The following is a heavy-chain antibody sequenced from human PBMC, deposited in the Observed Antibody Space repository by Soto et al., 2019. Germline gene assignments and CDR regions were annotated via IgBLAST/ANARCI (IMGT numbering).Heavy chain of an antibody. CDR3: ARDGDPRNAFWSGPLGVGCFDP. D-gene: IGHD3-3*01. Sequence: QVHLVQSGAEVKKPGSSVNVSCKTSGGTFGSSAVTWVRQAPGQGLEWMGGIVPMFGTANYAQKFQGRLTLTADEYTNAAYMEITRLSSDGTGFYYSARDGDPRNAFWSGPLGVGCFDPWGQGTLFTVS. CDR2: IVPMFGTA. J-gene: IGHJ5*02. CDR1: GGTFGSSA. V-gene: IGHV1-69*12.